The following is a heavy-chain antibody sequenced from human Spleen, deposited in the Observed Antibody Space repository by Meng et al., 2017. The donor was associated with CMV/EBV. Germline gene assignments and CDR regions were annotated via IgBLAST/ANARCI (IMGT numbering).Heavy chain of an antibody. V-gene: IGHV3-7*01. CDR3: ARGDTSGVYTYAFDI. D-gene: IGHD2-8*01. Sequence: LSLTCAASGFTFSSYWMSWVRQAPGKGLEWVANIKQDGSEKYYVDSVKGRFTISRDNAKNSLYLQMNSLRAEDTAVYYCARGDTSGVYTYAFDIWGQGTMVTVSS. CDR2: IKQDGSEK. CDR1: GFTFSSYW. J-gene: IGHJ3*02.